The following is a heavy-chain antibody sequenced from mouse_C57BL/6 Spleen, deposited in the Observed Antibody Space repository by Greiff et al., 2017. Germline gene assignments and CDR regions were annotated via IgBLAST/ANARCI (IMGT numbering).Heavy chain of an antibody. CDR1: GFTFSSYT. CDR2: ISGGGGNT. J-gene: IGHJ1*03. CDR3: ARHPDYEYWYFDV. Sequence: EVKLQESGGGLVKPGGSLKLSCAASGFTFSSYTMSWVRQTPEKRLEWVATISGGGGNTYYPDSVKGRFTIPRDNAKNTLYLQVSSLRSEDTALYYCARHPDYEYWYFDVWGTGTTVTVSS. V-gene: IGHV5-9*01. D-gene: IGHD2-4*01.